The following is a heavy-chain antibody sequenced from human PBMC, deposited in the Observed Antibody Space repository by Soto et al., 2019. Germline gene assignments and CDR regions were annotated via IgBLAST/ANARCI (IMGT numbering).Heavy chain of an antibody. CDR2: LTPSGGET. J-gene: IGHJ3*02. Sequence: GGSLRPSCAGSGFTFSTYAMSWVRQAPGKGLEWVSALTPSGGETYYADSVKGRFTISRDNSMNALYLQMNSLRIEDPAVYYCAHPRGYGVFDAYDIWGQGTMVTVSS. V-gene: IGHV3-23*01. CDR3: AHPRGYGVFDAYDI. D-gene: IGHD4-17*01. CDR1: GFTFSTYA.